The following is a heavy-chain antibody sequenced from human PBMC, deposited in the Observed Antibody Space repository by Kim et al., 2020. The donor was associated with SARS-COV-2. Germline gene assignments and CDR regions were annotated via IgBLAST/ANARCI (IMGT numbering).Heavy chain of an antibody. V-gene: IGHV3-9*01. CDR2: ISWNSGSI. Sequence: GGSLRLSCAASGFTFDDYAMHWVRQAPGKGLEWVSGISWNSGSIGYADSVKGRFTISRDNAKNSLYLQMNSLRAEDTALYYCAVHRGVRGFNWFDPWGQGTLVTVSS. J-gene: IGHJ5*02. CDR1: GFTFDDYA. D-gene: IGHD3-10*01. CDR3: AVHRGVRGFNWFDP.